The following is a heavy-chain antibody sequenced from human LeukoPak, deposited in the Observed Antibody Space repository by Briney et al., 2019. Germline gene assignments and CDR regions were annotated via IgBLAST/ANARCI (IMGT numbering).Heavy chain of an antibody. CDR1: GASLRSNY. CDR2: ISYSVVT. CDR3: ARTNWGGLDYFDY. V-gene: IGHV4-59*08. D-gene: IGHD7-27*01. J-gene: IGHJ4*02. Sequence: PSETLSLTCTVSGASLRSNYWSWIRQPPGKGLEWIGYISYSVVTNYNPSLKSRVTISVDTSKNQFSLKLSSVTAADTAVYYCARTNWGGLDYFDYWGQGTLVTVSS.